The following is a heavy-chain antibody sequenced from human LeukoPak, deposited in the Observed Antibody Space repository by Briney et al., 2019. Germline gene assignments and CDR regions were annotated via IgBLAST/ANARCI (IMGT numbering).Heavy chain of an antibody. V-gene: IGHV1-18*01. D-gene: IGHD3-10*01. CDR2: ISAYNGIT. Sequence: ASVKVSCKASGYTFTSYGISWVRQAPGQGLEWMGWISAYNGITNYAQKLQGRVTMTTDTSTSTAYMELRSLRSDDTAVYYCARGSYGRTYWYFDLWGRGTLVTVSS. CDR3: ARGSYGRTYWYFDL. CDR1: GYTFTSYG. J-gene: IGHJ2*01.